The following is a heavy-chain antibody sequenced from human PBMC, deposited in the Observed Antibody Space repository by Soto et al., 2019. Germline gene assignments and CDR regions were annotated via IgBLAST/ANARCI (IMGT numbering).Heavy chain of an antibody. CDR2: TIPILGIA. J-gene: IGHJ5*02. CDR1: GGTFSSYT. Sequence: QVQLVQSGAEVKKPGSSVKVSCKASGGTFSSYTISWVRQAPGQGLEWMGRTIPILGIANYAQKFQGRVTITADKSTSTAYMELSSLRSEDTAVYYCARDYCSSTSCYATPQLVPYFDPWGQGTLVTVSS. D-gene: IGHD2-2*01. CDR3: ARDYCSSTSCYATPQLVPYFDP. V-gene: IGHV1-69*08.